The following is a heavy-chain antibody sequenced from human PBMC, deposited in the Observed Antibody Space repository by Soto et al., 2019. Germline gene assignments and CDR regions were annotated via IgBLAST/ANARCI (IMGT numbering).Heavy chain of an antibody. D-gene: IGHD4-4*01. Sequence: SETLPLTCAVSGGSINRGGYSWNWIRQPPGKGLEWIGHIYHRGDTYYNPSLKSRVTISVDRSKNQFSLNLNSVTAADTAVYFCARARTVGVEFWFDPWGQGTLVTVSS. V-gene: IGHV4-30-2*01. CDR3: ARARTVGVEFWFDP. CDR2: IYHRGDT. J-gene: IGHJ5*02. CDR1: GGSINRGGYS.